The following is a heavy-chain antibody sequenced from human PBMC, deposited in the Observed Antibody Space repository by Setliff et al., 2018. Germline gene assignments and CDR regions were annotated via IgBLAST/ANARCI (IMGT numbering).Heavy chain of an antibody. CDR1: GGTFSSYA. V-gene: IGHV1-69*13. Sequence: SVKVSCKASGGTFSSYAISWVRQAPGQGLEWMGRIIPIFGTANYAQKFQGRVTITADESTSTAYMELSSLRSEDTAVYYCARDSRGLVPAAIEGSYYYYGMDVWGQGATVTVSS. J-gene: IGHJ6*02. CDR3: ARDSRGLVPAAIEGSYYYYGMDV. CDR2: IIPIFGTA. D-gene: IGHD2-2*02.